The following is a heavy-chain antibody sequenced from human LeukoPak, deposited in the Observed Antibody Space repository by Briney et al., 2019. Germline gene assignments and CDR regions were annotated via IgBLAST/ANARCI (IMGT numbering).Heavy chain of an antibody. J-gene: IGHJ6*02. D-gene: IGHD5-24*01. CDR1: GGSISIYY. CDR3: ARRRWLQLGYYGMDV. V-gene: IGHV4-59*08. Sequence: PSETLSLTCSVSGGSISIYYWSWIRQPPGKGLEWIGYIYYSGSTNYNPSLKSRVTISVDTSKNQFSLNLSSVTAADTAVYYCARRRWLQLGYYGMDVWGQGTTVTVSS. CDR2: IYYSGST.